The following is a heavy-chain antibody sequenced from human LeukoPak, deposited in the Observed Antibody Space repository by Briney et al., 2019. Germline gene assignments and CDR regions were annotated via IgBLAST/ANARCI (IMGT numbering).Heavy chain of an antibody. Sequence: KPGASVKVSCKASGYTFTSYGISWVRQAPGQGLEWMGWISAYNGNTNYAQKLQGRVTMTTDTSTSTAYMELRSLRSDDTAVYYCARDRYQGSGYYKYYFDYWGQGTLVTVSS. CDR2: ISAYNGNT. V-gene: IGHV1-18*01. D-gene: IGHD3-22*01. CDR1: GYTFTSYG. CDR3: ARDRYQGSGYYKYYFDY. J-gene: IGHJ4*02.